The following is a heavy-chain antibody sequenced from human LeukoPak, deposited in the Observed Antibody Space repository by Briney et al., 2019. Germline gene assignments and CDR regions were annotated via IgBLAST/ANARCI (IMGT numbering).Heavy chain of an antibody. CDR1: GGTFSSYA. Sequence: SSVKVSCKASGGTFSSYAISWVRQAPGQGLEWMGGIIHIFGTANYAQKFQGRVTITTDESTSTAYMELSSLRTEDTAVYYCARGWGASENPPWFDPWGQGTLVTVSS. V-gene: IGHV1-69*05. CDR3: ARGWGASENPPWFDP. J-gene: IGHJ5*02. CDR2: IIHIFGTA. D-gene: IGHD1-14*01.